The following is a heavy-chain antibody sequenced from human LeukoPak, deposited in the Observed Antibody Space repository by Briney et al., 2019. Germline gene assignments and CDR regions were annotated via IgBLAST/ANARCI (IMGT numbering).Heavy chain of an antibody. J-gene: IGHJ3*02. CDR2: IKQDGGEK. CDR3: ARDQILGYCSGGSCPPDAFDI. V-gene: IGHV3-7*01. Sequence: GGSLRLSCAASGFTFSSYWMSWVRQAPGKGLEWVANIKQDGGEKHYVESVKGRFTISRDNAKNSVYLQMNSLRAQDTAVYYCARDQILGYCSGGSCPPDAFDIWGQGTMVTVSS. D-gene: IGHD2-15*01. CDR1: GFTFSSYW.